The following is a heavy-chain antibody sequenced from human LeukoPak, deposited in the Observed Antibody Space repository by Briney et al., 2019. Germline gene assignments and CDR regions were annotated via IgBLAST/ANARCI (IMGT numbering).Heavy chain of an antibody. J-gene: IGHJ4*02. CDR3: ARVAIRAVRGVIGY. D-gene: IGHD3-10*01. Sequence: ASVKVSCKASGYTFTGYYMHWVRQATGQGLEWMGWMNPNSGNTGYAQKFQGRVTMTRNTSISTAYMELSSLRSEDTAVYYCARVAIRAVRGVIGYWGQGTLVTVSS. V-gene: IGHV1-8*02. CDR2: MNPNSGNT. CDR1: GYTFTGYY.